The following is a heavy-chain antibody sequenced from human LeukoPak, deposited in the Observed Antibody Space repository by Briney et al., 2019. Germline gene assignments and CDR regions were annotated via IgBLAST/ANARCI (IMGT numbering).Heavy chain of an antibody. CDR2: ISAYNGDT. CDR3: ARKPYQLPLDY. CDR1: GYTFTSYG. J-gene: IGHJ4*02. D-gene: IGHD2-2*01. Sequence: GASVKVSCKASGYTFTSYGITWVRQAPGQGLEWMGWISAYNGDTNYAQKLQGRVTMTTDTSTSTAYMDLRSLRSDDTAVYYCARKPYQLPLDYWGQGTLVTVSS. V-gene: IGHV1-18*01.